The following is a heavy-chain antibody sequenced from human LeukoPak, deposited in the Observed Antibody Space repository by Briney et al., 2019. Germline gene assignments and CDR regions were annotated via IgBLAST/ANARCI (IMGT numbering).Heavy chain of an antibody. Sequence: GASVKVSCKASGYTFTSYDINWVRQATGQGLEWMGVINPSGGSTSYTQKFQGRVTMTRDMSTSTVYMELSSLISEDTAVYYCARERARGSEMAAAGFDYWGQGTLVTVSS. CDR3: ARERARGSEMAAAGFDY. CDR1: GYTFTSYD. V-gene: IGHV1-46*01. J-gene: IGHJ4*02. CDR2: INPSGGST. D-gene: IGHD6-13*01.